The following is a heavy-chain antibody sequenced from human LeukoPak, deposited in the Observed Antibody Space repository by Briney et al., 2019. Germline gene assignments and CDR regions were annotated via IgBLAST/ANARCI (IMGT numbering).Heavy chain of an antibody. CDR3: AKESEHIVVVIAIGYFDY. CDR1: GFTFSSYA. D-gene: IGHD2-21*01. J-gene: IGHJ4*02. V-gene: IGHV3-23*01. CDR2: ISGSGGST. Sequence: GGSLRLSCAASGFTFSSYAMSWVRQAPGKGLEWVSAISGSGGSTYYADFVKGRFTISRDNSKNTLYLQMNSLRAEDTAVYYCAKESEHIVVVIAIGYFDYWGQGTLVTVSS.